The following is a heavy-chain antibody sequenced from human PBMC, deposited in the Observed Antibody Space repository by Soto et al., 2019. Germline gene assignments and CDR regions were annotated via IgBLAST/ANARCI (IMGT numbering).Heavy chain of an antibody. V-gene: IGHV3-23*01. Sequence: PGGSLRLSCAASGFTFSSYAMSWVRQAPGKGLEWVSTISSSGGSTYYADSVKGRFTISRDTSKNTLFLQMNSLRAEDTAFYYCAKNYGDFLFDFWGQGTLVTVSS. J-gene: IGHJ4*02. D-gene: IGHD4-17*01. CDR3: AKNYGDFLFDF. CDR2: ISSSGGST. CDR1: GFTFSSYA.